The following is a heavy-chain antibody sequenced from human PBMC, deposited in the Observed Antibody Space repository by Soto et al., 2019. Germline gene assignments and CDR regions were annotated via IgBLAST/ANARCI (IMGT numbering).Heavy chain of an antibody. CDR3: ARGGGGSYYGFQH. Sequence: QVQLQESGPGLVKPSGTLSLTCAVSGGSISSSNWWSWVRQPPGKGPEWIGEIYHSGSTNYNPSLKRRVTISGDKSKNPFSLKLSSVTGADTAVYYCARGGGGSYYGFQHWGQGALVTVSS. D-gene: IGHD1-26*01. V-gene: IGHV4-4*02. CDR1: GGSISSSNW. CDR2: IYHSGST. J-gene: IGHJ1*01.